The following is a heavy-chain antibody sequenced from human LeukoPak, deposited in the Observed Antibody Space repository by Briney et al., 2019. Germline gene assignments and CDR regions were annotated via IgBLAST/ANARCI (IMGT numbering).Heavy chain of an antibody. Sequence: SETLSLTCTVSGGSISSYYRSWIRQPPGKGLEWIGYIYYSDSTNYNPSLKSRVTISVDTSKNQFSLKLSSVTAADTAVYYCARGGWYYFDYCGQGTQVTVSS. CDR3: ARGGWYYFDY. J-gene: IGHJ4*02. CDR2: IYYSDST. CDR1: GGSISSYY. D-gene: IGHD6-19*01. V-gene: IGHV4-59*01.